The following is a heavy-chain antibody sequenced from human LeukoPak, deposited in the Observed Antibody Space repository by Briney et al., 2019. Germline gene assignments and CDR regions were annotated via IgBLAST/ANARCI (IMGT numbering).Heavy chain of an antibody. CDR2: ISSTGSTM. CDR3: AREPFDY. V-gene: IGHV3-48*03. CDR1: GFTFSSYE. J-gene: IGHJ4*02. Sequence: PGGSLRLSCAASGFTFSSYEMNWVRQAPGKGLEWISYISSTGSTMYYADSVKGRFTISRDNAKNSLSLQMNSLRAEDTAVYYCAREPFDYWGKGNLVTVSS.